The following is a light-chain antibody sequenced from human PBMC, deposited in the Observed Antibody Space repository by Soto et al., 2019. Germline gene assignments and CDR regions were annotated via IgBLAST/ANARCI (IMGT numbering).Light chain of an antibody. CDR3: CSYAGTNDYV. Sequence: QSVLTQPPSASGSPGQSVTISCTGSSSDVGGYNYVSWYQQYPGKAPKLMIYEVSKRPSGVPDRFSGSKSGNTASLTVSGLQAEDEADYYCCSYAGTNDYVFGTGTKLTVL. CDR1: SSDVGGYNY. CDR2: EVS. J-gene: IGLJ1*01. V-gene: IGLV2-8*01.